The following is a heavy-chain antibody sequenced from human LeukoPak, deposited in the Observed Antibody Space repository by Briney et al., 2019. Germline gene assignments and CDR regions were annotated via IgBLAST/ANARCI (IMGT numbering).Heavy chain of an antibody. J-gene: IGHJ6*03. V-gene: IGHV4-59*01. Sequence: SETLSLTCTVSGGSTSSYYWSWIRQPPGKGLEWIGYIYYSGSTNYNPSLKSRVTISVDMSKNQFPLKLSSVTAADTAVYYCARGPGYDFWSGYSDYYYYYMDVWGKGTTVTVSS. CDR3: ARGPGYDFWSGYSDYYYYYMDV. CDR2: IYYSGST. D-gene: IGHD3-3*01. CDR1: GGSTSSYY.